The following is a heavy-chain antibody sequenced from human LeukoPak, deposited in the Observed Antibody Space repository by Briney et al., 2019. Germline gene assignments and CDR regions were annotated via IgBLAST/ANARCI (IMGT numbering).Heavy chain of an antibody. J-gene: IGHJ4*02. V-gene: IGHV4-38-2*01. CDR3: ARQRYHYDTSGYWASRDFDY. D-gene: IGHD3-22*01. CDR1: SYSISSGYY. CDR2: VYHTGKS. Sequence: SETLSLTCAVSSYSISSGYYWGWIRQPPGKGLEWIGSVYHTGKSYYNPSRNSRVTISVDTSKNQFSLKLTSVTAADTAVYYCARQRYHYDTSGYWASRDFDYWGQGTLVSVSS.